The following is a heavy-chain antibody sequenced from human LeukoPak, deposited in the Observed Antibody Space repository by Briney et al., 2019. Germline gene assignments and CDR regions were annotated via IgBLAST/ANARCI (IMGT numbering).Heavy chain of an antibody. J-gene: IGHJ6*02. D-gene: IGHD5-18*01. Sequence: GGSLRLSCAASGFTFSSYAMSWVRQAPGKGLELVSAISGSGGSTYYADSVKGRFTISRDNSKNTLYLQMNGLRAEDTAVYYCAKDSGYSYGQLYYYYGMDVWGQGTTVTVSS. V-gene: IGHV3-23*01. CDR2: ISGSGGST. CDR3: AKDSGYSYGQLYYYYGMDV. CDR1: GFTFSSYA.